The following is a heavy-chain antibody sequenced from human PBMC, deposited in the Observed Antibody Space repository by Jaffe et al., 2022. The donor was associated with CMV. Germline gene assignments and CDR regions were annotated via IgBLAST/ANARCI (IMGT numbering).Heavy chain of an antibody. CDR3: AREPDQYYYDSSGSRGGDAFDI. CDR2: ISSSSSYI. J-gene: IGHJ3*02. D-gene: IGHD3-22*01. CDR1: GFTFSSYS. Sequence: EVQLVESGGGLVKPGGSLRLSCAASGFTFSSYSMNWVRQAPGKGLEWVSSISSSSSYIYYADSVKGRFTISRDNAKNSLYLQMNSLRAEDTAVYYCAREPDQYYYDSSGSRGGDAFDIWGQGTMVTVSS. V-gene: IGHV3-21*01.